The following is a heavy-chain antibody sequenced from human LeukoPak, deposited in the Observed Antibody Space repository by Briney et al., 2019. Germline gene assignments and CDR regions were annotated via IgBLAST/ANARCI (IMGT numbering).Heavy chain of an antibody. CDR3: ARAIPIVPPPYYYYYGMDV. CDR1: GGSISSSSYY. V-gene: IGHV4-39*07. Sequence: PSETLSLTCTVSGGSISSSSYYWGWIRQPPGKGLEWIGSIYYSGSTYYNPSLKSRVTISVDTSKNQFSLKLSSVTAADTAVYYCARAIPIVPPPYYYYYGMDVWGQGTTVTVSS. CDR2: IYYSGST. J-gene: IGHJ6*02. D-gene: IGHD2-2*01.